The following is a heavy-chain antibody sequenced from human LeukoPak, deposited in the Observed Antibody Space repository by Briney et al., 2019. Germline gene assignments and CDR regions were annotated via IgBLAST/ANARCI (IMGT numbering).Heavy chain of an antibody. D-gene: IGHD3-10*01. CDR3: ARHFRFLGFGELLAFDN. CDR2: TYYNGNT. Sequence: SETLSLTCSVSDDAISTTAYYWGWVRQSPGNGLEWIGGTYYNGNTYYHPSLKSRISISIDTSENQFSLNLNSVTAADSAVYYCARHFRFLGFGELLAFDNWGQGTRVIVSS. CDR1: DDAISTTAYY. V-gene: IGHV4-39*01. J-gene: IGHJ4*02.